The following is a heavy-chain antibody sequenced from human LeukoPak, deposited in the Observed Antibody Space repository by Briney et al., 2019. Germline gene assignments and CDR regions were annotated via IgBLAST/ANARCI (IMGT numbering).Heavy chain of an antibody. CDR2: ISPNSSNT. Sequence: GASVKLSCTASGHTFSAYVMHWVRQAPGQGLEWVGWISPNSSNTNSTDKVKGRFTICRDKSKTTVYMQMSSLTSDDTAIYYCRFVMAASIDHWGQGTLVTVSS. V-gene: IGHV1-2*02. J-gene: IGHJ1*01. CDR3: RFVMAASIDH. D-gene: IGHD2-8*01. CDR1: GHTFSAYV.